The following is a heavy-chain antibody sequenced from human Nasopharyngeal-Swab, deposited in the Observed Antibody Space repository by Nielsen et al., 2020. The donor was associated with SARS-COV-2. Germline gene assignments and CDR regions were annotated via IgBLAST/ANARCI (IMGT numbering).Heavy chain of an antibody. CDR1: GYSLSELS. V-gene: IGHV1-24*01. Sequence: ASVKVSCKVFGYSLSELSIHWVRQAPGKGLEWMGGFGPEDGETVYAQKFQGRVTMTEDTSTDTAYMELSSLKTKDTAVYYCGTGFGSPPGAVADYWGQGTLVTVSS. CDR3: GTGFGSPPGAVADY. J-gene: IGHJ4*02. D-gene: IGHD6-19*01. CDR2: FGPEDGET.